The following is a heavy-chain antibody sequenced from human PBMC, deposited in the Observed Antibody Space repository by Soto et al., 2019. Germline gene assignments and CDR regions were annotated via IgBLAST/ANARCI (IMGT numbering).Heavy chain of an antibody. CDR2: IYYTGST. CDR1: GGSISSYY. Sequence: PSETLSLTCTVSGGSISSYYWSWIRQPPGKGLEWIGYIYYTGSTNYNPSLKSRVTVSVDTSKNQFSLKLSSVTAADTAVYYCARGAGHFDYWGQGTLVTSPQ. V-gene: IGHV4-59*01. D-gene: IGHD6-13*01. CDR3: ARGAGHFDY. J-gene: IGHJ4*02.